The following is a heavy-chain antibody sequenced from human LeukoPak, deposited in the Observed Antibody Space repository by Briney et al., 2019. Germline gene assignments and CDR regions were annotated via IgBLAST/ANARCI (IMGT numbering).Heavy chain of an antibody. J-gene: IGHJ4*02. CDR3: AVGITILGVAASFDS. V-gene: IGHV4-34*01. D-gene: IGHD3-3*01. CDR2: IDHRGTA. CDR1: GASCNAYY. Sequence: KASETLSLTCAVYGASCNAYYWSWIRQPPGKGLEWIGDIDHRGTATYNPSLKSRLTISADASKNQFSLKLNSVTDADTAVYYCAVGITILGVAASFDSWGQGNLVIVSS.